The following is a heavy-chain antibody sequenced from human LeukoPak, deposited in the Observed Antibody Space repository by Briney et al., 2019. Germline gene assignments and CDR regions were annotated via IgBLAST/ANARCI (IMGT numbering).Heavy chain of an antibody. CDR1: GFTFSSYA. V-gene: IGHV3-30-3*01. Sequence: PGRSLRLSCTDSGFTFSSYAMHWVRQSPGKGLEWVAVTSNHGNDGFYADSVKGRFTISRDNSKKTLYLQMDSLRPDDTGVYYCTRGRGAMNDFDYWGQGTLVSVSS. D-gene: IGHD2-2*01. J-gene: IGHJ4*02. CDR3: TRGRGAMNDFDY. CDR2: TSNHGNDG.